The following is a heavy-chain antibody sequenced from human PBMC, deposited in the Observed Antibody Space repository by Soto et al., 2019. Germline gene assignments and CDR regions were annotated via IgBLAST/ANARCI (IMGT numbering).Heavy chain of an antibody. D-gene: IGHD3-10*01. V-gene: IGHV3-23*01. Sequence: EVQLLESGGGLVQPGGSLRLSCDGSGFTFPNYGMTWVRQAPGQGLEWVSSVSGDGFTAYYADSVKGRFNRSRDNSKNTVYVQMNSLRAEDTAVYYCAKEASVPSFGEFWFFDLWGRGTPVTVSS. J-gene: IGHJ2*01. CDR3: AKEASVPSFGEFWFFDL. CDR1: GFTFPNYG. CDR2: VSGDGFTA.